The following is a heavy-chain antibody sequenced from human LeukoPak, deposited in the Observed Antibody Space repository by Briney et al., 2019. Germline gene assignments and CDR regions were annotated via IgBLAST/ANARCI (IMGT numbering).Heavy chain of an antibody. CDR2: ISYDGSNK. CDR3: AKDFSSSSWYNGDY. D-gene: IGHD6-13*01. Sequence: PGGSLRLSCAASGFTFSSYAMSWVRQAPGKGLEWVAVISYDGSNKYYADSVKGRFTISRDNSKNTLYLQMNSLRAEDTAAYYCAKDFSSSSWYNGDYWGQGTLVTVSS. CDR1: GFTFSSYA. V-gene: IGHV3-30*18. J-gene: IGHJ4*02.